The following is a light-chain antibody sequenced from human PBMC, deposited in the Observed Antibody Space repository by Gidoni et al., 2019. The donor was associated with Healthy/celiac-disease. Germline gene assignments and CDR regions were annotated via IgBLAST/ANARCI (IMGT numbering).Light chain of an antibody. J-gene: IGKJ5*01. CDR3: QQSYSTPPT. Sequence: DIQMTKSPSSLSSSVGDRGTITCRASQSISSYLNWYQQKPGKAPKLLIYAASSLQGGVPSRFSGSRSGTYFTLTISSLQPEDFATYYCQQSYSTPPTFGQGTRLEIK. CDR2: AAS. V-gene: IGKV1-39*01. CDR1: QSISSY.